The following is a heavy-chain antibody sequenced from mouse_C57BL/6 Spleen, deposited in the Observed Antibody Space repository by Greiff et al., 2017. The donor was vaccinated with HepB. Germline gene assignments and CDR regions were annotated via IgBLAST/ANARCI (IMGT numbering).Heavy chain of an antibody. CDR2: ISSGNSTI. CDR3: ARSSFDY. J-gene: IGHJ2*01. D-gene: IGHD1-3*01. CDR1: GFTFSDYG. Sequence: EVKVVESGGGLVKPGGSLKLSCAASGFTFSDYGMHWVRQAPEKGLEWVAYISSGNSTIYYADTVKGRFTISRDNAKNTLFLQMTSLRSEDTAMYYCARSSFDYWGQGTTLTVSS. V-gene: IGHV5-17*01.